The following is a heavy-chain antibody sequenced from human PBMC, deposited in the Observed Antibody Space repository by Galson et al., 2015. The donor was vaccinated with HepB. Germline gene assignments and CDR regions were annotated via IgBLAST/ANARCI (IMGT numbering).Heavy chain of an antibody. CDR3: AKPYYYGSGSYYSDY. D-gene: IGHD3-10*01. Sequence: SLRLSCAASKFTFSDHAMSWVRQAPGKGLEWVSSISGGGSDTYYADSVKGRFTISRDDSKKTLSLQMNSLRAEDTAVYYCAKPYYYGSGSYYSDYWGQGTLVTVSS. CDR1: KFTFSDHA. CDR2: ISGGGSDT. J-gene: IGHJ4*02. V-gene: IGHV3-23*01.